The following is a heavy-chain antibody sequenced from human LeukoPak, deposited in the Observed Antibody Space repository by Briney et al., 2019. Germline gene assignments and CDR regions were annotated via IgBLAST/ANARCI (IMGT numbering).Heavy chain of an antibody. CDR1: GFTFSSYG. J-gene: IGHJ4*02. D-gene: IGHD3-3*02. Sequence: PGGSLRLSCAASGFTFSSYGMHWVRQAPGKGLEWVAVIWYDGSNKYYADSVKGRFTISRDNSKNTLYLQMNSLRAEDTAVYYCARDRSLAPLDYWGQGTLVTVSS. CDR2: IWYDGSNK. V-gene: IGHV3-33*01. CDR3: ARDRSLAPLDY.